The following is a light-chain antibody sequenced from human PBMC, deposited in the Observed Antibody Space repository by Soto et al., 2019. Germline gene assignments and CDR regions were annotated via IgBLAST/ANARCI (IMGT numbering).Light chain of an antibody. CDR3: QQLNTYLPLT. J-gene: IGKJ4*01. V-gene: IGKV1-5*01. CDR2: AAS. Sequence: DIQMTQSPSTLSASVGDGVTITCRASQSIGSWLAWYQQKPGKAPKVLIYAASTLQSGVPSRFSGTGSGTEFTLTIGSLQPEDFATYYCQQLNTYLPLTFGGGTKVEIK. CDR1: QSIGSW.